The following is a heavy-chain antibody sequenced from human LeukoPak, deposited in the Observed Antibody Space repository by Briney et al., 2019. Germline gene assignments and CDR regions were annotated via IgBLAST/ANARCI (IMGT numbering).Heavy chain of an antibody. J-gene: IGHJ4*02. V-gene: IGHV1-3*01. CDR1: GYSFTTYA. D-gene: IGHD3-10*01. Sequence: ASVKVSCKPSGYSFTTYAIHWVRQASGQGLEWMGWINAGNGDTRYSQKFQGRVTITRDRSSSTIYMELSSLRSEDTTLYYCASHVVGESTLFEFWGQGTLVTVSS. CDR3: ASHVVGESTLFEF. CDR2: INAGNGDT.